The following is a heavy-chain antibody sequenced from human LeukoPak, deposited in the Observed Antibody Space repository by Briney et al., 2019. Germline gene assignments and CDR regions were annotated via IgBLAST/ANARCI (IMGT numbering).Heavy chain of an antibody. CDR3: AKEGDWNLDY. D-gene: IGHD1-1*01. Sequence: GGSLRLSCLTSDFNFRSNWMDWVRQAPGKGLEWVANIKGDGSEKNYVDSVKGRFSISRDNAKNSLYLEMNSLRAEDTGVYYCAKEGDWNLDYWGQGALVTVSS. CDR1: DFNFRSNW. J-gene: IGHJ4*02. V-gene: IGHV3-7*04. CDR2: IKGDGSEK.